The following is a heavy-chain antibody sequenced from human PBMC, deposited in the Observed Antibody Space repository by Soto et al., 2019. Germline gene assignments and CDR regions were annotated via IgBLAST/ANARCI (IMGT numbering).Heavy chain of an antibody. CDR1: GGSISSGDYY. V-gene: IGHV4-30-4*01. Sequence: PSETLSLTCTVSGGSISSGDYYWSWIRQPPGKGLEWIGYIYYSGSTYYNPSLKSRVTISVDTSKNQFSLKLSSVTAADTAVYYCARDYGSGSYYHYYGMDVWGQGTTVTVSS. CDR3: ARDYGSGSYYHYYGMDV. CDR2: IYYSGST. J-gene: IGHJ6*02. D-gene: IGHD3-10*01.